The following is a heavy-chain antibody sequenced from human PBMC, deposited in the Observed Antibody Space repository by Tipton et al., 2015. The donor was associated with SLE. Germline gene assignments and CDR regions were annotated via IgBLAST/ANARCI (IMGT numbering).Heavy chain of an antibody. CDR2: IYYSGST. V-gene: IGHV4-39*07. D-gene: IGHD6-19*01. CDR1: GGSIIRSGYY. J-gene: IGHJ5*02. Sequence: TLSLTCTVSGGSIIRSGYYWDWIRQPPGKGLEWIGSIYYSGSTFYNPSLKSRVTISVDTSKNHFSLKLTSVTAADTAMYYCAEGQWLVRSWGQGTLVTVSS. CDR3: AEGQWLVRS.